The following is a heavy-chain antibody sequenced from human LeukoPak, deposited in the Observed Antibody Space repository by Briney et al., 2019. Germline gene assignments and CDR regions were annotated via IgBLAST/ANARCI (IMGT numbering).Heavy chain of an antibody. D-gene: IGHD3-10*01. J-gene: IGHJ4*02. Sequence: ASVKVSFKASGYTFTGYYMHWVRQAPGQGLEWMGWINPNSGGTNHAQKFQGRVTMTRDTSISTAYMELSRLRSDDTAVYYCARDRPLDADDYYGFYYFDYWGQGTLVTVSS. CDR2: INPNSGGT. CDR3: ARDRPLDADDYYGFYYFDY. V-gene: IGHV1-2*02. CDR1: GYTFTGYY.